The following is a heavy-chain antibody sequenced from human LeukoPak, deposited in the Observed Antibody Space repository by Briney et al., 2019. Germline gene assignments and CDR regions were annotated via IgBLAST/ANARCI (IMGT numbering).Heavy chain of an antibody. CDR2: ISSSSSTI. Sequence: GGSLRLSCAASGFTFSSYSMNWVRQAPGKGLEWVSYISSSSSTIYYADSVKGRFTISRGNAKNSLYLQMNSLRDEDTAVYYCARLCGGDCYHGMDVWGQGTTVTVSS. J-gene: IGHJ6*02. V-gene: IGHV3-48*02. CDR3: ARLCGGDCYHGMDV. D-gene: IGHD2-21*01. CDR1: GFTFSSYS.